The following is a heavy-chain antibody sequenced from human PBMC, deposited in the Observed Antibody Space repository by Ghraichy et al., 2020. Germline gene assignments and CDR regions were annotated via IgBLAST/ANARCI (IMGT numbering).Heavy chain of an antibody. D-gene: IGHD4/OR15-4a*01. V-gene: IGHV7-4-1*02. CDR2: INTKTGSP. CDR3: ARDTDYGAGSWGSDY. CDR1: GYAFTDYP. Sequence: ASVKVSCKSSGYAFTDYPMSWVRQAPGQGLEWLGWINTKTGSPTYAEGFTGRFVFSLDTSVSTAYLQISSLKADDSALYYCARDTDYGAGSWGSDYWGQGTMVTVSS. J-gene: IGHJ4*02.